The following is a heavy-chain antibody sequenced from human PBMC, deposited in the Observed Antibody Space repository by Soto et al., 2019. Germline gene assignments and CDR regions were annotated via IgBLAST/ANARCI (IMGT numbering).Heavy chain of an antibody. CDR1: GGTFSSYA. Sequence: SVKVSCKASGGTFSSYAISWVRQAPGQGLEWMGGIIPIFGTANYAQKFQGRVTITADESTSTAYMELSSLRSEDTAVYYCARGGTIFGVVIDPYGMDVWGQGTTVTVS. J-gene: IGHJ6*02. V-gene: IGHV1-69*13. D-gene: IGHD3-3*01. CDR3: ARGGTIFGVVIDPYGMDV. CDR2: IIPIFGTA.